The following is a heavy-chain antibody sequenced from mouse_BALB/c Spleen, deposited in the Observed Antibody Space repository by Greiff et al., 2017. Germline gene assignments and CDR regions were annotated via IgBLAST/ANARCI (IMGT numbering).Heavy chain of an antibody. D-gene: IGHD1-1*01. CDR1: GYTFTSYW. Sequence: QVQLQQPGAELVRPGASVKLSCKASGYTFTSYWINWVKQRPGQGLEWIGNIYPSDSYTNYTQKFKDKATLTVDKSSSTAYMQLSSPTSEDSAVYCCTRVYDYAMDYWGQGTSVTVSS. J-gene: IGHJ4*01. CDR2: IYPSDSYT. CDR3: TRVYDYAMDY. V-gene: IGHV1-69*02.